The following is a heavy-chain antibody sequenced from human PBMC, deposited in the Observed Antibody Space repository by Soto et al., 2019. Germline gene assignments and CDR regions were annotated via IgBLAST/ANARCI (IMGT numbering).Heavy chain of an antibody. V-gene: IGHV3-33*06. J-gene: IGHJ4*02. Sequence: GGSLRLSCAASGFTFSSYGMHWVRQAPGKGLEWVAVIWYDGSNKYYADSVKGRFTISRDNSKNTLYLQMNSLRAEDTAVYYCAKLALRYSSSWYSGYFDYWGQGTLVTVSS. CDR2: IWYDGSNK. D-gene: IGHD6-13*01. CDR3: AKLALRYSSSWYSGYFDY. CDR1: GFTFSSYG.